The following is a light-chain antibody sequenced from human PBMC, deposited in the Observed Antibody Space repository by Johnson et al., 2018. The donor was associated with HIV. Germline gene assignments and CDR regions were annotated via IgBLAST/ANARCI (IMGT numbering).Light chain of an antibody. CDR3: GTWDSSLSAYV. CDR2: DNN. V-gene: IGLV1-51*01. Sequence: QSVLTQPPSVSAAPGQKVTISCSGRSSNIGSNYVSWYQQLPGTAPKLLIYDNNKRPSGIPDRFSGSKSGTSATLGITGLQTGDEAYYYCGTWDSSLSAYVFGTGTKVTVL. J-gene: IGLJ1*01. CDR1: SSNIGSNY.